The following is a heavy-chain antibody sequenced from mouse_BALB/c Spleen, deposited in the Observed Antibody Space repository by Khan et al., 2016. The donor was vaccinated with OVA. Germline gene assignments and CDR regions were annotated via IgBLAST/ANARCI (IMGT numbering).Heavy chain of an antibody. D-gene: IGHD2-10*02. CDR3: ARRGLYGLFAY. CDR1: GYTFTTYW. V-gene: IGHV1-7*01. J-gene: IGHJ3*01. Sequence: QVQLKEPGAELAKPGASVKMSCTPSGYTFTTYWIHWIKQRPGQGLEWIGYINPSTGYTEYNKNFTDKATLTADESSSTAYMQLNSLTSADSAFYYCARRGLYGLFAYWGQGTLVTVSA. CDR2: INPSTGYT.